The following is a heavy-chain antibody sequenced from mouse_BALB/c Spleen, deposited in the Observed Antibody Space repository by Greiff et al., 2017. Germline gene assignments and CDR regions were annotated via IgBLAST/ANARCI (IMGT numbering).Heavy chain of an antibody. V-gene: IGHV7-3*02. CDR2: IRNKANGYTT. Sequence: EVQLVESGGGLVQPGGSLRLSCATSGFTFTDYYMSWVRQPPGKALEWLGFIRNKANGYTTEYSASVKGRFTISRDNSQSILYLQMNTLRAEDSATYYCARDDGTGFDYWGQGTTLTVSS. J-gene: IGHJ2*01. CDR1: GFTFTDYY. CDR3: ARDDGTGFDY. D-gene: IGHD4-1*01.